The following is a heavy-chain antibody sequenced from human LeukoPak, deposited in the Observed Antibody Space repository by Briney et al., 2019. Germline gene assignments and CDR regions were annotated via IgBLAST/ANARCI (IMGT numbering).Heavy chain of an antibody. CDR3: ARSAGDSSGSSYYFDY. Sequence: ETLSLTCTVSGESISGFYWNWIRQPPGKGLEWIGYIYYSGSNNYNPSLKSRVTISIDTSKNQFSLKLSSVTAADTAVYYCARSAGDSSGSSYYFDYWGQGTLVTVSS. J-gene: IGHJ4*02. CDR1: GESISGFY. CDR2: IYYSGSN. V-gene: IGHV4-59*08. D-gene: IGHD3-22*01.